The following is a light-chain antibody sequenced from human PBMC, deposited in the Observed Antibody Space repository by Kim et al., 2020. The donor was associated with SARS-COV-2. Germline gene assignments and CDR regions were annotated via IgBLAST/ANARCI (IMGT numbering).Light chain of an antibody. CDR2: GRN. CDR3: QSRDSGGNVL. V-gene: IGLV3-19*01. CDR1: SLRIYY. J-gene: IGLJ2*01. Sequence: SSELTQDPAVSVALGQTVRITCQGDSLRIYYATWYQQRPRQAPVLVIYGRNNRPSGIPDRFSGSSSGNTASLTISGAQAEDEADFYCQSRDSGGNVLFGGGTQLTVL.